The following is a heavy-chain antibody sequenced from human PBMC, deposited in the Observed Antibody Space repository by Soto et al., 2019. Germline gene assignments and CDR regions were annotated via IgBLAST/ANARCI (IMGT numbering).Heavy chain of an antibody. CDR2: MNPSNGNT. Sequence: ASVNVSCKASGYTFTTYDVSWVRQASGQGLEWMGWMNPSNGNTGYAQKFQGKVTMTRNTSISTVYMELSGLRPGDAAVYYCSRRKERSGPHYFDYWGQGTRVTVSS. V-gene: IGHV1-8*02. CDR1: GYTFTTYD. J-gene: IGHJ4*02. CDR3: SRRKERSGPHYFDY. D-gene: IGHD6-25*01.